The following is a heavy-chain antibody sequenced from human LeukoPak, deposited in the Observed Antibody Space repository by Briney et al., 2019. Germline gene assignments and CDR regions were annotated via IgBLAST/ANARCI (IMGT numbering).Heavy chain of an antibody. CDR2: IDWDDDK. V-gene: IGHV2-70*04. CDR1: GFLLSTSGMR. J-gene: IGHJ4*02. D-gene: IGHD3-3*01. CDR3: ARVTYDFWSGYLDY. Sequence: SGPTLVNPTQTLTLTCTFSGFLLSTSGMRVSWIRQPPGKSLEWLARIDWDDDKFYITSLKTRLTISTYTSKNQVVLTMTNVDPVDTATYYCARVTYDFWSGYLDYWGQGTLVTVSS.